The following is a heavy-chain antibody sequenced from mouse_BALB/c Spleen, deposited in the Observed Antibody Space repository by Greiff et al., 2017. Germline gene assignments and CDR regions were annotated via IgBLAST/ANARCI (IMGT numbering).Heavy chain of an antibody. D-gene: IGHD1-1*01. CDR3: ARDPMDYGSPHFDY. V-gene: IGHV2-9*02. CDR1: GFSLTSYG. CDR2: IWAGGST. J-gene: IGHJ2*01. Sequence: VKLVESGPGLVAPSQSLSITCTVSGFSLTSYGVHWVRQPPGKGLEWLGVIWAGGSTNYNSALMSRLSISKDNSKSQVFLKMNSLQTDDTAMYYCARDPMDYGSPHFDYWGQGTTLTVSS.